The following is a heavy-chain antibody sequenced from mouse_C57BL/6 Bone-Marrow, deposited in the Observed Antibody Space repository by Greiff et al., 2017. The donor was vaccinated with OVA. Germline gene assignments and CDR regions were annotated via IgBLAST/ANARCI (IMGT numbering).Heavy chain of an antibody. CDR1: GFTFSSYA. Sequence: EVNVVESGGGLVKPGGSLKLSCAASGFTFSSYAMSWVRQTPEKRLEWVATISDGGSYTYYPDNVKGRFTISRDNAKNNLYLQMSHLKSEDTAMYYCARDNYGSSYNWYFDVWGTGTTVTVSS. J-gene: IGHJ1*03. CDR3: ARDNYGSSYNWYFDV. V-gene: IGHV5-4*01. CDR2: ISDGGSYT. D-gene: IGHD1-1*01.